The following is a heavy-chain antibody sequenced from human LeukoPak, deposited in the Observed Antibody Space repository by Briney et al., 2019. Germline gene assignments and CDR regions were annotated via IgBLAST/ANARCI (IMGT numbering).Heavy chain of an antibody. CDR2: IDTDGSST. CDR1: GFTFSTYW. D-gene: IGHD3-10*01. J-gene: IGHJ4*02. V-gene: IGHV3-74*01. CDR3: ARVGGSSDFDY. Sequence: PGGSLRLSCAASGFTFSTYWMHWVRQAPGKGLVWVSLIDTDGSSTPSADSVKGRFTISRDNAKSTLYLQMNSLRAEDTAVYYCARVGGSSDFDYWGQGTLVTVSS.